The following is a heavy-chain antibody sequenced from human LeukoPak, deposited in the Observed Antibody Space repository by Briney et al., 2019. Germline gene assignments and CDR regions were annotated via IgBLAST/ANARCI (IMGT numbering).Heavy chain of an antibody. J-gene: IGHJ6*03. D-gene: IGHD4-17*01. V-gene: IGHV4-4*02. CDR2: IYASGST. Sequence: SETLSLTCAVYGGSISSNNWWSWVRQPPGKGLEWIGEIYASGSTNYKPSLKSRVTISVDKSKNQFSLKLSSATAADTAVYYCARANDYGDPLPRYMDVWGKGTTVTVSS. CDR1: GGSISSNNW. CDR3: ARANDYGDPLPRYMDV.